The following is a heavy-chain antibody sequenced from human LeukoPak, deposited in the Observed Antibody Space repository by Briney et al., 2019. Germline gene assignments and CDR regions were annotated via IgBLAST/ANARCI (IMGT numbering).Heavy chain of an antibody. CDR1: GFTFSSYA. CDR2: ISGSGGST. Sequence: GGSLRLSCAASGFTFSSYAMSWVRQAPGKGLEWVSAISGSGGSTYYADSVKGRFTISRDNSKNTLYLQMNSLRAEDTALYHCAREKSGGNYYGSGSYLSLNWFDPWGQGTLVTVSS. V-gene: IGHV3-23*01. J-gene: IGHJ5*02. CDR3: AREKSGGNYYGSGSYLSLNWFDP. D-gene: IGHD3-10*01.